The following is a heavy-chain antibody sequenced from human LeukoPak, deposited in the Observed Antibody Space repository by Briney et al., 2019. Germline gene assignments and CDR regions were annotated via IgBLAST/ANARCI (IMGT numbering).Heavy chain of an antibody. D-gene: IGHD3-22*01. CDR1: GGSISSCY. Sequence: SETLSLTCTVSGGSISSCYWSWIRQPPGKGLEWIRYIYCSGSTNYNPSLKSRVTISVDTSKNQFSLKLSSVTAADTAVYYCARGKTYYYDSSGPNGWFDPWGQGTLVTVSS. J-gene: IGHJ5*02. V-gene: IGHV4-59*01. CDR3: ARGKTYYYDSSGPNGWFDP. CDR2: IYCSGST.